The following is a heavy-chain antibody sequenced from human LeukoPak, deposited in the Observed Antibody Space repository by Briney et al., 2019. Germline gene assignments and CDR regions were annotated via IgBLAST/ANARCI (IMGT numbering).Heavy chain of an antibody. CDR2: IYTSGST. J-gene: IGHJ6*02. V-gene: IGHV4-61*02. CDR3: ARGRGQYSSSPMDYYYYGMDV. D-gene: IGHD6-6*01. CDR1: GGSISSGSYY. Sequence: SETLSLTCTVSGGSISSGSYYWSWIRQPAGKGLEWIGRIYTSGSTNYNLSLKSRVTISVDTSKNQFSLKLSSVTAADTAVYYCARGRGQYSSSPMDYYYYGMDVWGQGTTVTVSS.